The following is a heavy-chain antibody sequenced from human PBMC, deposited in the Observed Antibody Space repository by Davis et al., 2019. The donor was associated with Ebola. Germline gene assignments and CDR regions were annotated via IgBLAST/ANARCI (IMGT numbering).Heavy chain of an antibody. V-gene: IGHV3-43*02. CDR2: ISGDGSST. CDR1: GSSFADYA. D-gene: IGHD1-26*01. Sequence: PGGSLRLSCAASGSSFADYAMHWVRQAPGKGLEWVAVISGDGSSTYYADSVKGRFTISRDNNKNSLYLQMNSLRTEDTALYYCAKDSGSSVGRFQHWGQGTLVTVSS. CDR3: AKDSGSSVGRFQH. J-gene: IGHJ1*01.